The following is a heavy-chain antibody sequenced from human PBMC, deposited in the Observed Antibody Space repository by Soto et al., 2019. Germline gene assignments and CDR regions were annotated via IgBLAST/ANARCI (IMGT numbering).Heavy chain of an antibody. CDR3: ARFVPAAIHHGMDV. D-gene: IGHD2-2*02. CDR2: IYHSGST. Sequence: PSETLSLTCAVSGGSISSSNWWSWVHQPPGKGLEWIGEIYHSGSTNYNPSLKSRVTISVDKSKNQFSLKLSSVTAADTAVYYCARFVPAAIHHGMDVWGQGTTVTVSS. V-gene: IGHV4-4*02. CDR1: GGSISSSNW. J-gene: IGHJ6*02.